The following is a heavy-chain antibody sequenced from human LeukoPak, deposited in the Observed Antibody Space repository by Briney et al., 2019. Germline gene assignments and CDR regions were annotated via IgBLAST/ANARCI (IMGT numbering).Heavy chain of an antibody. CDR2: IGSSGSSGNNI. V-gene: IGHV3-48*04. J-gene: IGHJ6*03. D-gene: IGHD2-21*01. CDR1: GFSFSGYG. Sequence: PGGSLRLSCAASGFSFSGYGMNWVRQAPGKGLEWISYIGSSGSSGNNIYYAVSVKGRFTISRDNAKDSLNPQMNSLRAADTAVYYCARAPTPYFTYYMDVWGKGTTVSVSS. CDR3: ARAPTPYFTYYMDV.